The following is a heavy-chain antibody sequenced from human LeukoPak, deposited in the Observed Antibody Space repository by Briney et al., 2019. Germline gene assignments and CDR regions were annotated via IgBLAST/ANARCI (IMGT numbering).Heavy chain of an antibody. CDR3: AKDGGYSSSSGWFDP. Sequence: GGSLRVSCAASGFNFSFYAMTWVRQAPGKGLEWVSGIRGSGTITYYADSVKGRFTISRDNSKNTLYLQMNSLRAEATAVYYCAKDGGYSSSSGWFDPWGQGTLVTVSS. CDR2: IRGSGTIT. D-gene: IGHD6-6*01. V-gene: IGHV3-23*01. CDR1: GFNFSFYA. J-gene: IGHJ5*02.